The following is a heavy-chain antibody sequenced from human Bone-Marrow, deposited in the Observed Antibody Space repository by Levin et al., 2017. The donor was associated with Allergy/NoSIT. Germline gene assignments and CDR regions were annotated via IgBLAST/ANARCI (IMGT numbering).Heavy chain of an antibody. J-gene: IGHJ5*02. CDR1: GGSISSSSYY. CDR2: IYYSGST. CDR3: ARHPGYYDSSDQGWFDP. V-gene: IGHV4-39*01. D-gene: IGHD3-22*01. Sequence: SQTLSLPCTVSGGSISSSSYYWGWIRQPPGKGLEWIGSIYYSGSTYYNPSLKSRVTISVDTSKKQFSLKLSSVTAADTAVYYCARHPGYYDSSDQGWFDPWGQGTRVTVSS.